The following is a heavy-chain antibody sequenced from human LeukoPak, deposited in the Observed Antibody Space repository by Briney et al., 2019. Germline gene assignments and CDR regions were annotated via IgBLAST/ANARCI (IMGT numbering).Heavy chain of an antibody. V-gene: IGHV4-31*03. CDR1: GGSISSGGYY. J-gene: IGHJ6*02. CDR2: IYYSGST. Sequence: SQTLSLTCTVSGGSISSGGYYWSWIRQHPGTGLEWIGYIYYSGSTYYNPSLKSRVTISVDTSKNQFSLKLSSVTAADTAVYYCARDLRGGYCSSTSCTPYGMNVWGQGTTVTVSS. CDR3: ARDLRGGYCSSTSCTPYGMNV. D-gene: IGHD2-2*01.